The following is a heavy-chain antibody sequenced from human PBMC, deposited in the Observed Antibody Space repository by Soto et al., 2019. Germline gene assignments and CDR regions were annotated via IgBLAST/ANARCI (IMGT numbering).Heavy chain of an antibody. V-gene: IGHV3-21*01. CDR2: ISSSSSYI. CDR1: GFAFSNYA. Sequence: GGSLRLSCAASGFAFSNYAMNWVRQAPGKGLEWVSFISSSSSYIYYADSMKGRFTISRDNAKNSLYLQMNSLRAEDTAVYYCARDLGFSYGHPLDYWGQGTLVTVSS. D-gene: IGHD5-18*01. CDR3: ARDLGFSYGHPLDY. J-gene: IGHJ4*02.